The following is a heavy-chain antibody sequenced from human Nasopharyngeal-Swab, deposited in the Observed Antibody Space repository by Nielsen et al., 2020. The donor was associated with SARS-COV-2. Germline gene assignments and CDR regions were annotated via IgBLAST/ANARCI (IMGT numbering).Heavy chain of an antibody. J-gene: IGHJ4*02. Sequence: GESLKISCAASGFTFSSYGMHWVRQAPGKGLEWVAVIWYDGSNKYYADSVKSRFTISRDNSKNTPYLQMNSLRAEDTAVYYCARERYSSSWYFDYWGQGTLVTVSS. D-gene: IGHD6-13*01. CDR1: GFTFSSYG. CDR2: IWYDGSNK. CDR3: ARERYSSSWYFDY. V-gene: IGHV3-33*01.